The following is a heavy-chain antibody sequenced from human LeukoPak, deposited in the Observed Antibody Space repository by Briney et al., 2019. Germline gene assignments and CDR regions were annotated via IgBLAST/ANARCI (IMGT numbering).Heavy chain of an antibody. J-gene: IGHJ2*01. CDR3: ARDRGYCGGDCYSNYWYFDL. V-gene: IGHV4-34*01. Sequence: SETLSLTCAVYGGSFSDYYWSWIRQPPGRGLKWIGEINHSGSTNYNPSLKSRVTISVDTSKNQFSLKLSSVTAADTAVYYCARDRGYCGGDCYSNYWYFDLWGRGTLVTVSS. D-gene: IGHD2-21*02. CDR1: GGSFSDYY. CDR2: INHSGST.